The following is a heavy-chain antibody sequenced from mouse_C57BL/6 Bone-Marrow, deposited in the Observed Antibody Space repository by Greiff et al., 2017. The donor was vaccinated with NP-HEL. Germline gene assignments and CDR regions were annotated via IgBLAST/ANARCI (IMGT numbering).Heavy chain of an antibody. CDR1: GFTFTDYY. J-gene: IGHJ1*03. CDR2: IRNKANGYTT. V-gene: IGHV7-3*01. Sequence: EVKLQESGGGLVQPGGSLSLSCAASGFTFTDYYMSWVRQPPGKALEWLGFIRNKANGYTTEYSASVKGRFTISRDNSQRILYLQMNALRAEDIATYYLARYYYGSSYGWYFDVWGTGTTVTVSS. D-gene: IGHD1-1*01. CDR3: ARYYYGSSYGWYFDV.